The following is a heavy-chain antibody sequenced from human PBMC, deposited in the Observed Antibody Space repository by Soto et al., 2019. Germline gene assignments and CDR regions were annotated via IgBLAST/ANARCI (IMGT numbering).Heavy chain of an antibody. D-gene: IGHD2-21*02. Sequence: PSETLSLTCTVSGGSISSGGYYWTWIRQHPVRGLEWIGYIYNSGSSYYHPSLKSRVTISLDTSKNQFSLKLSSVTAADTAVYYCARHRGPTGDNFDYWGQGTLVTVSS. CDR3: ARHRGPTGDNFDY. V-gene: IGHV4-39*01. J-gene: IGHJ4*02. CDR2: IYNSGSS. CDR1: GGSISSGGYY.